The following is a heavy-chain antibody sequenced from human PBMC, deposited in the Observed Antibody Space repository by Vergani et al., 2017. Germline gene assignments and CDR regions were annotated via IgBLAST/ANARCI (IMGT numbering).Heavy chain of an antibody. V-gene: IGHV1-69-2*01. CDR1: GYTFTDHH. CDR2: VDPEDGEK. D-gene: IGHD4-17*01. Sequence: EVQLVQSGAEVKKPGATMKISCKVSGYTFTDHHMHWVKQAPGKGLEWMGLVDPEDGEKIYAEKFKGRVTIAADTSTDTAHLELSSLRSEDTAVYYCATPQTVTTGGMEVWGQGTTVIVSS. J-gene: IGHJ6*02. CDR3: ATPQTVTTGGMEV.